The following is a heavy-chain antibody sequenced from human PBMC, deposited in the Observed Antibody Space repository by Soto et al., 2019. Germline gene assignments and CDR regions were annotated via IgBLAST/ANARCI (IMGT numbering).Heavy chain of an antibody. CDR1: GGTFSNYS. CDR2: ILPVFGTT. V-gene: IGHV1-69*13. D-gene: IGHD6-6*01. Sequence: SVKVSCKASGGTFSNYSFSWVRQAPGQGLQWMGGILPVFGTTKYSQRFQGRVTITADESTSTAYMEVSSLRSEDTAVYYCARVLESKYSSSSGWFDPWGPGTLVTSPQ. CDR3: ARVLESKYSSSSGWFDP. J-gene: IGHJ5*02.